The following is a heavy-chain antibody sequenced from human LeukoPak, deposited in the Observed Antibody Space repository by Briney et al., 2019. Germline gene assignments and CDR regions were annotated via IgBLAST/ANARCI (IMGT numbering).Heavy chain of an antibody. V-gene: IGHV1-18*01. CDR2: INAYNGNT. Sequence: ASVKVSCKASGYTFSSYGFSWVRQAPGQGLEWMGWINAYNGNTNYAQNLQGRVTMTTDTSTSTAYMELRSLRSDDTAVYSCAKLGPTHYIDYWGQGTLVTVSS. CDR3: AKLGPTHYIDY. D-gene: IGHD3-3*02. CDR1: GYTFSSYG. J-gene: IGHJ4*02.